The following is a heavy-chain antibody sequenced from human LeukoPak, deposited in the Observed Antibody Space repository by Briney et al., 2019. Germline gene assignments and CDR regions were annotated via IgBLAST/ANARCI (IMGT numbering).Heavy chain of an antibody. CDR3: ARGPLIGPIDY. CDR1: GFTSSNYG. Sequence: GGSLRLSCAASGFTSSNYGISWVRQAPGKGLEWVSGISGSGGSTYYADSVKGRFTISRDNSKDTLFLQMNSLRAEDTAVYYCARGPLIGPIDYWGQGTLVTVSS. V-gene: IGHV3-23*01. D-gene: IGHD3-16*01. CDR2: ISGSGGST. J-gene: IGHJ4*02.